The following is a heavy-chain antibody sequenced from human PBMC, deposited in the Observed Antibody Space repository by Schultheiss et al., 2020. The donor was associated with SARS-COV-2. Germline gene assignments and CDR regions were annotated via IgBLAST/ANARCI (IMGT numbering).Heavy chain of an antibody. J-gene: IGHJ6*02. V-gene: IGHV1-18*01. CDR1: GYTFTSYG. CDR3: ARETSSSWHWNYYYGMDV. D-gene: IGHD6-13*01. Sequence: ASVKVSCKASGYTFTSYGISWVRQAPGQGLDGNTKYAQKLQGRVTMTTDTSTSTAYMELRSLRSDDTAVYYCARETSSSWHWNYYYGMDVWGQGTTVTVSS. CDR2: GNT.